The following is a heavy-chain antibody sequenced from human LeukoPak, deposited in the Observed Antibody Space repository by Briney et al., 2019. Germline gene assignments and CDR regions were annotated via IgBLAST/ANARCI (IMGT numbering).Heavy chain of an antibody. CDR2: INTNTGNP. CDR1: GYTFTSYA. D-gene: IGHD6-6*01. V-gene: IGHV7-4-1*02. Sequence: ASVEVSCKASGYTFTSYAMNWVRQAPGQGLEWMGWINTNTGNPTYAQGFTGRFVFSLDTSVSTAYLQISSLKAEDTAVYYCARVRSSSSLVSGRYFDYWGQGTLVTVSS. CDR3: ARVRSSSSLVSGRYFDY. J-gene: IGHJ4*02.